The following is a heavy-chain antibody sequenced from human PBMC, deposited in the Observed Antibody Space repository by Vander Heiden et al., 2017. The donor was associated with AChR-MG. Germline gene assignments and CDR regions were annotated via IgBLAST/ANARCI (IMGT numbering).Heavy chain of an antibody. D-gene: IGHD3-22*01. CDR3: AHSPRVVVFLDY. CDR2: IYWDDDK. CDR1: GFSLNTSAVS. J-gene: IGHJ4*02. Sequence: QITLKESGPTLVKPTQTLTLTCTFSGFSLNTSAVSVGWIRQPPGKALEWLALIYWDDDKRYSPSLKNRRTITKDTSKNQVVLTMTNMDPVDTATDYCAHSPRVVVFLDYWGQGTLVSVSS. V-gene: IGHV2-5*02.